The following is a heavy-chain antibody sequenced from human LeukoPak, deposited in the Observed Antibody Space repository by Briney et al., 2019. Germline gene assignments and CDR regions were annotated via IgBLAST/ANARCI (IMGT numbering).Heavy chain of an antibody. D-gene: IGHD1-7*01. Sequence: GGSLRLSCAASGFTFSSYEMNWVRQAPGKGLEWVSYISSSGSTIYYADSVKGRFTISRDNAKNSLYLQMNSLRAEDTAVYYCARVNWNYEFDYWGQGTLVTVSS. V-gene: IGHV3-48*03. CDR2: ISSSGSTI. CDR1: GFTFSSYE. J-gene: IGHJ4*02. CDR3: ARVNWNYEFDY.